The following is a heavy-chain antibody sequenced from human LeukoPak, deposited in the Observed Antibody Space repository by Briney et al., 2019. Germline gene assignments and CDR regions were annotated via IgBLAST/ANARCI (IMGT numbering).Heavy chain of an antibody. CDR3: ATRIGYSGYDWFDAFDI. V-gene: IGHV1-69*13. J-gene: IGHJ3*02. D-gene: IGHD5-12*01. Sequence: SVKVSCKASGGTFSSYAISWVRQAPGQGLEWMGGIIPIFGTANYAQKFQGRVTITADESTSTAYMELSSLRSEDTAVYYCATRIGYSGYDWFDAFDIWGQGTMVTVSS. CDR2: IIPIFGTA. CDR1: GGTFSSYA.